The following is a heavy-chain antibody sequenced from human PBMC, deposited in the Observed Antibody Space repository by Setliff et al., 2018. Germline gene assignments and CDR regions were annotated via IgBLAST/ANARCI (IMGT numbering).Heavy chain of an antibody. CDR1: GGSISSGSYY. Sequence: TSETLSLTCTVSGGSISSGSYYWSWIRQPAGKGLEWIGRIYTSGSTNSNPSLKSRVTISVDTSKNQFSLKLSSVTAADTAVYYCARARYSNFLNWFDPWGQGTLVTVSS. CDR3: ARARYSNFLNWFDP. D-gene: IGHD4-4*01. CDR2: IYTSGST. V-gene: IGHV4-61*02. J-gene: IGHJ5*02.